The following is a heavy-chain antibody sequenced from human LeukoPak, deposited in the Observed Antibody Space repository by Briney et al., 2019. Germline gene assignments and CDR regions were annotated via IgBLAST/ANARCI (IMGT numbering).Heavy chain of an antibody. J-gene: IGHJ4*02. Sequence: ASVKVPCKASGYSFTNYGINWVRQAPGQGLEWMGWISPHNGNTHYAQKLQGRVTVTTDTSTSTVYMELRSLRSDDTAVYYCARDRGVFSSSPGGYWGQGTLVTVSS. V-gene: IGHV1-18*01. D-gene: IGHD6-13*01. CDR1: GYSFTNYG. CDR2: ISPHNGNT. CDR3: ARDRGVFSSSPGGY.